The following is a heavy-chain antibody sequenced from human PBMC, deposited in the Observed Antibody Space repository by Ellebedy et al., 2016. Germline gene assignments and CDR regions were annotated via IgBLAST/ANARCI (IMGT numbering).Heavy chain of an antibody. CDR3: ARDSRVTFGGLIVYFDF. Sequence: ASVKVSCKASGYTFTSYYMHWVRQAPGQGLEWMGIINPSGGSTSYALKFQGRVTMTTDTSTSTAYMELRSLRSDDTAVYYCARDSRVTFGGLIVYFDFWGQGTLVTVSS. D-gene: IGHD3-16*02. V-gene: IGHV1-46*01. CDR2: INPSGGST. J-gene: IGHJ4*02. CDR1: GYTFTSYY.